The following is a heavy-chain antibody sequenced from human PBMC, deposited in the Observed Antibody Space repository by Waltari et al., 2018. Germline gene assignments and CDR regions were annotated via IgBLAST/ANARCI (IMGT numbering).Heavy chain of an antibody. J-gene: IGHJ4*02. Sequence: QLQLQESGPGLVKPSGTLSLTRAVSGDSISNTNCWSWVRQPPGKGPEWIRQVHHSGRPNYSPSFASRVTMTVDTYNNLFSLTLTSATAADTAVYYCARDRGRGLYLDSWGPGTLVTVSP. D-gene: IGHD2-15*01. CDR3: ARDRGRGLYLDS. V-gene: IGHV4-4*02. CDR1: GDSISNTNC. CDR2: VHHSGRP.